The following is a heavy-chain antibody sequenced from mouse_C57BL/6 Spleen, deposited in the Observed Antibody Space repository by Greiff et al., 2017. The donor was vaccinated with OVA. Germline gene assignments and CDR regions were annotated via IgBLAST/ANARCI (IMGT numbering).Heavy chain of an antibody. CDR2: IDPSDSET. D-gene: IGHD6-1*01. V-gene: IGHV1-52*01. J-gene: IGHJ1*03. CDR3: ERDLRRRYFDV. CDR1: GYTFTSYW. Sequence: VQLQQPGAELVRPGSSVKLSCKASGYTFTSYWMHWVKQRPIQGLEWIGDIDPSDSETHYNQKFKDKATLTVDKSSSTAYMQLSSLTSEDSAVYYCERDLRRRYFDVWGTGTTVTVSS.